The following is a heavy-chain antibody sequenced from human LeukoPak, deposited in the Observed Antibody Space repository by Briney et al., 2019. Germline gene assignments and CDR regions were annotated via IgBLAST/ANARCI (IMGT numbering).Heavy chain of an antibody. CDR2: IRYDGSNK. Sequence: GGSLRLSCAASGFTFSSYGMHWVRQAPGKGLEWVAFIRYDGSNKYYADSVKGRFTISRDNSKNTLYLQMNSLRAEDTAVYYCAKVISGPPGYFDYWGQGTLVTVSS. V-gene: IGHV3-30*02. CDR3: AKVISGPPGYFDY. J-gene: IGHJ4*02. D-gene: IGHD7-27*01. CDR1: GFTFSSYG.